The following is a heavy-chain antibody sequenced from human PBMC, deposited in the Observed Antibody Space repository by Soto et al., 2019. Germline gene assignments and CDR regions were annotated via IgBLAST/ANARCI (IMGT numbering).Heavy chain of an antibody. J-gene: IGHJ4*02. CDR1: AYTFTGYY. Sequence: QVQLVQSGADVKKPGDSMRVSCKASAYTFTGYYIHWVRQAPGQGLEWMGWMNPKNSDTGYAPQFQGRVTMTRDTSLNPAYMDLRRLTSDDTAIYYCARDGPGAGNDDFDYWGQGALVTVSS. CDR2: MNPKNSDT. D-gene: IGHD6-13*01. V-gene: IGHV1-2*02. CDR3: ARDGPGAGNDDFDY.